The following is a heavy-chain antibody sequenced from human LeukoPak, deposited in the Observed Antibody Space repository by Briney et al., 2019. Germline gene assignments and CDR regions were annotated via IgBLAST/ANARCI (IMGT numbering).Heavy chain of an antibody. Sequence: GGSLRLSCAASGFTFSSYAMHWVRQAPGKGLEWVAVISSDGSNKYYTDSVKGRFAISRDDSKNTLYLQMNSLRPEDTAVYYCARDLSTITVAGTPWYDYWGQGTLVTVSA. CDR1: GFTFSSYA. D-gene: IGHD6-19*01. J-gene: IGHJ4*02. V-gene: IGHV3-30*09. CDR3: ARDLSTITVAGTPWYDY. CDR2: ISSDGSNK.